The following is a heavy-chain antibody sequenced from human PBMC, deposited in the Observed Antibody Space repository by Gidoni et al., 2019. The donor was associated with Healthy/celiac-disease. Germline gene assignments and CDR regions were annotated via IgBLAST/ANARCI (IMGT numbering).Heavy chain of an antibody. CDR2: ISYDGSNK. CDR1: GFTFSSYA. Sequence: QVQLVESGGGVVQPGRSLRLSCAASGFTFSSYAMHWVRQAPGKGLEWVAVISYDGSNKYYADSVKGRFTISRDNSKNTLYLQMNSLRAEDTAVYYCARGLLFDGILELDHDAFDIWGQGTMVTVSS. D-gene: IGHD3-10*02. J-gene: IGHJ3*02. CDR3: ARGLLFDGILELDHDAFDI. V-gene: IGHV3-30*04.